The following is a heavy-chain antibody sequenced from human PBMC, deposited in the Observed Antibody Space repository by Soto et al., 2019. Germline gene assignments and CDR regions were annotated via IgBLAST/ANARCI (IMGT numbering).Heavy chain of an antibody. CDR2: TYYRSKWNS. CDR3: VRGQFSAFDC. Sequence: QVQLHQSGPGLVKPSQTLSLTCATSGDSVSRTSVAWNWIRQSPSRGLEWLGRTYYRSKWNSDYAVSVRGRITLNPDTSKSQFSLQLNSVPPEDTAVYYCVRGQFSAFDCWGQGTLVTVSS. V-gene: IGHV6-1*01. J-gene: IGHJ4*02. CDR1: GDSVSRTSVA.